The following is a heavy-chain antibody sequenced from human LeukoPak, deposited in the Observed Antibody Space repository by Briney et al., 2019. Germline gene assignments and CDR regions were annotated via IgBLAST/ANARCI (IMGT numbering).Heavy chain of an antibody. V-gene: IGHV1-69*05. CDR2: FIPIFGTP. CDR3: ARCITGQAVADTTNWFDG. Sequence: GASVKVSCKASGGTFSRYAISWVRQAAGQGLEWMGGFIPIFGTPNYAQKSQGRVTMTRETSISTAYMELSRLRSDDTAVYSWARCITGQAVADTTNWFDGWGQGTLVTASS. J-gene: IGHJ5*02. D-gene: IGHD6-19*01. CDR1: GGTFSRYA.